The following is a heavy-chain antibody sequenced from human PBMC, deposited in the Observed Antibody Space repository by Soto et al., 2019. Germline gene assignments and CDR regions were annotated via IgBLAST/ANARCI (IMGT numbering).Heavy chain of an antibody. CDR1: GGSISSSSYY. CDR3: ARHVVGDGDYWVKYFDY. CDR2: IYYSGST. J-gene: IGHJ4*02. Sequence: SETLSLTCTVSGGSISSSSYYWGWIRQPPGKGLEWIGSIYYSGSTYYNPSLKSRVTISVDTSKNQFSLKRSSVTAADTAVYYCARHVVGDGDYWVKYFDYWGQGTLVTVSS. D-gene: IGHD4-17*01. V-gene: IGHV4-39*01.